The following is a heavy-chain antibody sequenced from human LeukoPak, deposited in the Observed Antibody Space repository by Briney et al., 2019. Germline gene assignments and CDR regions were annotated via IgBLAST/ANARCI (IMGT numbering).Heavy chain of an antibody. V-gene: IGHV3-11*01. CDR3: AREGVVVGATVGYYYGMDV. Sequence: GGSLRLSCAASGFTFSDDYMSWIRQAPRKGLEWVSYISSSGSTIYYADSVKGRFTISRDNAKNSLYLQMNSLRAEDTAVYYCAREGVVVGATVGYYYGMDVWGQGTTVTVSS. J-gene: IGHJ6*02. CDR2: ISSSGSTI. D-gene: IGHD1-26*01. CDR1: GFTFSDDY.